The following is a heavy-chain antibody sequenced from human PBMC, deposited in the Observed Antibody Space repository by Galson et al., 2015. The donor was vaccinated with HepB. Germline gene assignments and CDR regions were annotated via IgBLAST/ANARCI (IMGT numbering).Heavy chain of an antibody. Sequence: SLRLSCAASGSTFSDYSMSWIRQAPGRGLEWVSYISDSSTTKYYADSVKGRFTVSRDNAKNSLYLQVNSVRPEDTALYYCARAARWLDPWGQGTLVIISP. CDR1: GSTFSDYS. V-gene: IGHV3-11*01. CDR3: ARAARWLDP. J-gene: IGHJ5*02. CDR2: ISDSSTTK.